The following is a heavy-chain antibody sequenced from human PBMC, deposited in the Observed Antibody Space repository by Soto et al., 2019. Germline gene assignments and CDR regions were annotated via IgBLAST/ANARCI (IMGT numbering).Heavy chain of an antibody. D-gene: IGHD2-2*01. J-gene: IGHJ6*02. V-gene: IGHV3-33*01. Sequence: PVGSLRLSCAASGFTFSSYGMHWVRQAPGKGLEWVAVIWYDGSNKYYADSVKGRFTISRDNSKNTLYLQMNSLRAEDTAVYYCARDGLYCSSTSCSDYYGMDVWGQGTTVTVSS. CDR2: IWYDGSNK. CDR1: GFTFSSYG. CDR3: ARDGLYCSSTSCSDYYGMDV.